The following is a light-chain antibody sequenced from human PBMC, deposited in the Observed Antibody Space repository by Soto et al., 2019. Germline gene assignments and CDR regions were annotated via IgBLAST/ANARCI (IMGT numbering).Light chain of an antibody. J-gene: IGKJ5*01. Sequence: EIVLTQSPATLSLSPGERATLSCRASPSVTNYLAWYQQKPGQAPRLVIYGAFNRATGIPARFSGSGSGTDFPFTNSNLRAGEFAVFYCSPRNIWPPVTFGQGTRLEI. CDR2: GAF. CDR1: PSVTNY. V-gene: IGKV3-11*01. CDR3: SPRNIWPPVT.